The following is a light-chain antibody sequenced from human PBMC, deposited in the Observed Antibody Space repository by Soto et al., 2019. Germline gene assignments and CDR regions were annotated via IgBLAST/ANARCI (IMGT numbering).Light chain of an antibody. CDR3: CSYAGSYTFYV. CDR1: SSDVGGYNY. CDR2: DVS. V-gene: IGLV2-11*01. J-gene: IGLJ1*01. Sequence: QSALTQPRSVSGSPGQSVTISCTGTSSDVGGYNYVSWYQQHPGKAPKLMIYDVSKRPSGVPDRFSGSKSGNMASLTISGLQAEDEADYYCCSYAGSYTFYVFGTGTKLTVL.